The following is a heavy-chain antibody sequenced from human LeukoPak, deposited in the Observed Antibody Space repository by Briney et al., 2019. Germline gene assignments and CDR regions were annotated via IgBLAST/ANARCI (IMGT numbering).Heavy chain of an antibody. J-gene: IGHJ4*02. Sequence: ASVKLSCKASGYTSTSYSIGRVQQAPRQGPEWIGWISAHNGNTNNTQTPQGSVTMITDTSTSTAYMELRSLRSDDTAVYYCARDRQQQLAFDNWGQGTLLTVSS. D-gene: IGHD6-13*01. V-gene: IGHV1-18*01. CDR3: ARDRQQQLAFDN. CDR2: ISAHNGNT. CDR1: GYTSTSYS.